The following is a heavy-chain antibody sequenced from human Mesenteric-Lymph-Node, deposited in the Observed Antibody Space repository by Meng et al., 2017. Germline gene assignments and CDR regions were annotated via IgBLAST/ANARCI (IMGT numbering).Heavy chain of an antibody. CDR2: IYSGGST. D-gene: IGHD3-10*01. Sequence: GGSLRLSCAASGFTVSSNYMSWVRQAPGKGLEWVSVIYSGGSTYYADSVKGRFTISRDNSKNTLYLQMNSLRAEDTAVYYCARTRGYYGSGSCIDYWGQGTLVTVSS. J-gene: IGHJ4*02. V-gene: IGHV3-53*01. CDR3: ARTRGYYGSGSCIDY. CDR1: GFTVSSNY.